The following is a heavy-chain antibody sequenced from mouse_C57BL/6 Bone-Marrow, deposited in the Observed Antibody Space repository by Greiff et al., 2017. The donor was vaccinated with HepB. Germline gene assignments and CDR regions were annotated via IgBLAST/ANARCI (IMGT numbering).Heavy chain of an antibody. J-gene: IGHJ4*01. CDR2: ISNLAYSI. D-gene: IGHD2-5*01. V-gene: IGHV5-15*04. CDR3: ARWNSNYDYAMDY. Sequence: EVKVEESGGVLVQPGGSLKLSCAASGFTFSDYGMAWVRQAPRKGPEWVAFISNLAYSIYYADTVTGRFTISRENAKNTLYLEMSSLRSEDTAMYYCARWNSNYDYAMDYWGQGTSVTVSS. CDR1: GFTFSDYG.